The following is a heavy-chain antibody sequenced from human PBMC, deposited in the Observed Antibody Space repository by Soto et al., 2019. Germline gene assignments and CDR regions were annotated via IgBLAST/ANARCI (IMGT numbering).Heavy chain of an antibody. Sequence: ASVKVSCKASGYTFTTYDINWVRQAPGQGLEWMGWMNPSTGKAGYAQKFQGRVTMTRDHSISTDYMQLSSLRADDTALYYCASRQERSGPNSFDYCGQGTLVTVSS. J-gene: IGHJ4*02. CDR1: GYTFTTYD. D-gene: IGHD6-25*01. CDR3: ASRQERSGPNSFDY. CDR2: MNPSTGKA. V-gene: IGHV1-8*01.